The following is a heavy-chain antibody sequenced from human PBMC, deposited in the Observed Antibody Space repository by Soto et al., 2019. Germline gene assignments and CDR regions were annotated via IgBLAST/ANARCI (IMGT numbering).Heavy chain of an antibody. J-gene: IGHJ4*02. CDR2: IKQDGSEK. CDR3: ARGKLRYSSGWYEGVFDY. D-gene: IGHD6-19*01. CDR1: GFTFSSYW. V-gene: IGHV3-7*01. Sequence: GGSLRLSCAASGFTFSSYWMSWVRQAPGKGLEWVANIKQDGSEKYYVDSVKGRFTISRDNAKNSLYLQMNSLRAEDTAVYYCARGKLRYSSGWYEGVFDYWGQGTLVTVSS.